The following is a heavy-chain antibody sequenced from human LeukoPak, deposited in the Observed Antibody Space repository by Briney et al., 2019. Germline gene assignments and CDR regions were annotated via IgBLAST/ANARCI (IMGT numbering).Heavy chain of an antibody. J-gene: IGHJ6*03. D-gene: IGHD6-13*01. CDR2: IYHSGST. CDR1: GASISSSNW. CDR3: ARDRVGQQLVGRKYYYYYMDV. V-gene: IGHV4-4*02. Sequence: SETLSLTCAVSGASISSSNWLSWVRQPPGKGLEWIGEIYHSGSTNCNPSLKSRVTISVDNSKNQFSLKLRSVTAADAAVYYCARDRVGQQLVGRKYYYYYMDVWGKGNTVTISS.